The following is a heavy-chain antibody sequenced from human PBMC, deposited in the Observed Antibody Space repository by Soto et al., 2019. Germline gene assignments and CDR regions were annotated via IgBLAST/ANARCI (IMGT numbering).Heavy chain of an antibody. Sequence: GGSLRLSCAASGFTFSSYAMSWVRQAPGKGLEWVSAISGSGGSTYYADSVKGRFTISRDNSKNTLYLQMNSLRAEDTAVYHCVKSMGGYYDSSGYDYWGQGTLVTVSS. CDR2: ISGSGGST. CDR3: VKSMGGYYDSSGYDY. J-gene: IGHJ4*02. D-gene: IGHD3-22*01. V-gene: IGHV3-23*01. CDR1: GFTFSSYA.